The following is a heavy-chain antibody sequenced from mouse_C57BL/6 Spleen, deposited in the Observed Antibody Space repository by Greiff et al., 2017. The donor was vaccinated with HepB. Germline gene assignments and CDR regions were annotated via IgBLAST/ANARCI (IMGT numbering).Heavy chain of an antibody. CDR3: TREGAAQATHYAMDY. V-gene: IGHV1-5*01. J-gene: IGHJ4*01. D-gene: IGHD3-2*02. Sequence: EVQLQESGTVLARPGASVKMSCKTSGYTFTSYWMHWVKQRPEQGLEWIGAIYPGNSDTSYNQKFKGKAKLTAFTSASTAYMELSSLTNEDSAVYYCTREGAAQATHYAMDYWGQGTSVTVSS. CDR1: GYTFTSYW. CDR2: IYPGNSDT.